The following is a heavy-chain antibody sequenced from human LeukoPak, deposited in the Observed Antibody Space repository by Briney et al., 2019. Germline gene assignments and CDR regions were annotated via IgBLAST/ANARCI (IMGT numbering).Heavy chain of an antibody. J-gene: IGHJ3*02. CDR2: IYSGGST. D-gene: IGHD6-13*01. CDR1: GFTVSSNY. Sequence: GGSLRLSCAASGFTVSSNYMSWVRQAPGKGLEWVSVIYSGGSTYYADSVKGRFTISKDNSKNTRYLQMNSLRAEDTAVYYCARDRGTQQLVIDAFDIWGQGTMVTVSS. V-gene: IGHV3-66*02. CDR3: ARDRGTQQLVIDAFDI.